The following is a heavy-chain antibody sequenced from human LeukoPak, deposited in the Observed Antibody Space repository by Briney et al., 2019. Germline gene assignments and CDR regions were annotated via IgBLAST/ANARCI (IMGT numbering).Heavy chain of an antibody. CDR3: AKEGGSGWKYNWFDP. J-gene: IGHJ5*02. CDR2: LYYSGTT. V-gene: IGHV4-39*02. CDR1: GGSISSSSYY. D-gene: IGHD6-19*01. Sequence: PSETLSLTCTVSGGSISSSSYYWGWIRQTPEKGLEWIGSLYYSGTTYYNPSLIGRVTISVDTSKDQFSLKLSSVTAADTAVYYCAKEGGSGWKYNWFDPWGQGTLVTVSS.